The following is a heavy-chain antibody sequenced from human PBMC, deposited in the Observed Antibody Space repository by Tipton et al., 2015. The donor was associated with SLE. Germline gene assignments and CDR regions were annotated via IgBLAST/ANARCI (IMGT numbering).Heavy chain of an antibody. J-gene: IGHJ4*02. CDR3: ARQDNSGDFWSGYYWYYFDY. D-gene: IGHD3-3*01. CDR2: IFYSAST. Sequence: LSLTCTVSGGSITSNGYYWGWIRQPPGKGLEWITTIFYSASTYYNPSLKSRVTMSIDTSKNQFSLNLHSVTAADTAVYYCARQDNSGDFWSGYYWYYFDYWGQGILVTVSS. V-gene: IGHV4-39*01. CDR1: GGSITSNGYY.